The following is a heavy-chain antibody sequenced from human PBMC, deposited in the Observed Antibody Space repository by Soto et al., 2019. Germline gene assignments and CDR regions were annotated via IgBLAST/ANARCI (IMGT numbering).Heavy chain of an antibody. V-gene: IGHV3-7*03. CDR2: IKQDGSEK. CDR1: GFTFSSYW. D-gene: IGHD5-12*01. J-gene: IGHJ6*02. CDR3: ASEGESWMATQPYYYGMDV. Sequence: TGGSLRLSCAASGFTFSSYWMSWVRQAPGKGLEWVANIKQDGSEKYYVDSVKGRFTISRDNAKNSLYLQMNSLRAEDKAVYNCASEGESWMATQPYYYGMDVWGQGTTVTVSS.